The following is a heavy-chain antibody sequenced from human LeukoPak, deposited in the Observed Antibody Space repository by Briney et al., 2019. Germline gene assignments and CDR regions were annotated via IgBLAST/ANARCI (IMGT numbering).Heavy chain of an antibody. D-gene: IGHD3-10*01. J-gene: IGHJ4*02. CDR3: ARGLYYYGSGSYSY. V-gene: IGHV3-74*01. CDR1: GFTFSTYW. Sequence: GGSLRLSCAASGFTFSTYWMHWVRQAPGKGLVWVSRINDDGSGTSYADSVKGRFTISRDNAKNSLYLQMDSLRAEDTAVYYCARGLYYYGSGSYSYWGQGTLVTVSS. CDR2: INDDGSGT.